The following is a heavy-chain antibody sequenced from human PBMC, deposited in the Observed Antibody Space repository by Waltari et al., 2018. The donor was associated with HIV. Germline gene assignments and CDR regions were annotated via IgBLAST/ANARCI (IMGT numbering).Heavy chain of an antibody. Sequence: QVQLQQWGTALVNVSETLSLTCAVYGGSLSDYSWGWIRQSPETGLEWIGEINNRGSAKYSPSFRGRVSMAVDTSKNQFSLRLRFVTAADTGLYYCVTQRRNVGTTGWFDPWGQGTLVTASS. V-gene: IGHV4-34*01. CDR1: GGSLSDYS. CDR3: VTQRRNVGTTGWFDP. D-gene: IGHD1-1*01. CDR2: INNRGSA. J-gene: IGHJ5*02.